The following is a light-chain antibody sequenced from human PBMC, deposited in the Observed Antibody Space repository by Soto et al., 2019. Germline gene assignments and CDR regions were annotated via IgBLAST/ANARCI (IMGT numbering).Light chain of an antibody. CDR3: QQYYSYPPPWT. CDR2: AAS. V-gene: IGKV1-8*01. J-gene: IGKJ1*01. Sequence: AIRMTQSPSSLSASTGDSVTITCRASQGISSYLAWYQQKPGKAPKLLIYAASTLQSGVPSRFSCSGSGTEFTLTISCLQSEHFATSYCQQYYSYPPPWTFGQGTKVEIK. CDR1: QGISSY.